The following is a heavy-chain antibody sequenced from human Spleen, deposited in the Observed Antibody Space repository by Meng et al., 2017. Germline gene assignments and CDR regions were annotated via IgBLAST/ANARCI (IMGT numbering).Heavy chain of an antibody. CDR2: IYHSGNT. CDR1: GYSITSTYY. V-gene: IGHV4-38-2*02. D-gene: IGHD2-21*02. Sequence: SETLSLTCTVSGYSITSTYYWGWIRQPPGKGLEWIGSIYHSGNTYYNPSLKSRVTISVDTSKNQFSLKLSSVTAADTAVYYCARRPICGGDCYAKTYAMDVWGQGTTVTVSS. CDR3: ARRPICGGDCYAKTYAMDV. J-gene: IGHJ6*02.